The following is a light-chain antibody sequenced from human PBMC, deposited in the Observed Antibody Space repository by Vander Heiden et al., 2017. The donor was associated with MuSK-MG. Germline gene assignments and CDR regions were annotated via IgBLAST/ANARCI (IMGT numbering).Light chain of an antibody. Sequence: SSALTQDPAVSVALGQTVRITCQGDSLRSYYASGYQQKPGQAPVLVIYGKKNRHSGIPERFSGSSSRNTASLTITGAQAEDEADYYCNSRDSSGNPLYVFGTGTKVTVL. J-gene: IGLJ1*01. V-gene: IGLV3-19*01. CDR3: NSRDSSGNPLYV. CDR2: GKK. CDR1: SLRSYY.